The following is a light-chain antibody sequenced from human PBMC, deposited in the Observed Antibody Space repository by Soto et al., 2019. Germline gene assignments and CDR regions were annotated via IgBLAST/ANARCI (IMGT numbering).Light chain of an antibody. CDR3: SSYTSSSTPYVV. Sequence: QSALTQPASVSGSPGQSITISCTGTSSDVGGYNYVSWYQQHPGKAPKLMIYEVSNRPSGVSNRFSGSKSGNTASLTISGLQAEDEADYYCSSYTSSSTPYVVFGGGTNLTVL. V-gene: IGLV2-14*01. CDR2: EVS. CDR1: SSDVGGYNY. J-gene: IGLJ2*01.